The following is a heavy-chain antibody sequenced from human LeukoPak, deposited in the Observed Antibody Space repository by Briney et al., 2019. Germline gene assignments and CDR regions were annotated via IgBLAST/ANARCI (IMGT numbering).Heavy chain of an antibody. V-gene: IGHV3-64*01. Sequence: PGGSLRLSCAASGFTFSSYAMHWVRQAPGKGLEYVSAISSNGGSTYYANSVEGRFTISRDNSKNTLYLQMGSLRAEDMAVYYCARTSGSSGWYRDSYDYWGQGTLVTVSS. CDR2: ISSNGGST. J-gene: IGHJ4*02. CDR3: ARTSGSSGWYRDSYDY. CDR1: GFTFSSYA. D-gene: IGHD6-19*01.